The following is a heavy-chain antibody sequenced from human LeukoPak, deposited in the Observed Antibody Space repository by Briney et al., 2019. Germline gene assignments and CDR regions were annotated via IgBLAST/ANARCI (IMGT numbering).Heavy chain of an antibody. V-gene: IGHV4-59*01. D-gene: IGHD2-15*01. Sequence: KTSETLSLTCTVSGGSISSYYWNWIRQPPGKGLEWIGYIYYSGSTNYNPFLKSRVTISVDTSKNQFSLKLSSVTAADTAVYYCAHSGPTAYFDYWGQGTLVTVSS. J-gene: IGHJ4*02. CDR3: AHSGPTAYFDY. CDR1: GGSISSYY. CDR2: IYYSGST.